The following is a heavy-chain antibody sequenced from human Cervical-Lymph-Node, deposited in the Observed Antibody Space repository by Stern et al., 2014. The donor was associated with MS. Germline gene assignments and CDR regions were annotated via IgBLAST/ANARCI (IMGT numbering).Heavy chain of an antibody. CDR2: IVPIFGTA. CDR3: AGDPNYYYYYGMDV. Sequence: QVQLVQSGAEVKKPGSSVKVSCKASGGHFISYTFSWVRQVPGQGLEWMGGIVPIFGTANYAQKLQGRVTITADESTSTAYMELSNLRSEDTAVYYCAGDPNYYYYYGMDVWGQGTTVTVSS. V-gene: IGHV1-69*01. J-gene: IGHJ6*02. CDR1: GGHFISYT.